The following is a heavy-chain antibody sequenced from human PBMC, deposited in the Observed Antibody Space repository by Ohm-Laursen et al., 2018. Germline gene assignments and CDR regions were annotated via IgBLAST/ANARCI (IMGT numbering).Heavy chain of an antibody. CDR3: ARGWLQFQTLDY. D-gene: IGHD5-24*01. Sequence: TLSLTCTVSGGSISSYYWSWIRQPPGKGLEWIGYIYYSGSTNYNPSLKSRVTISVDTSKNQFSLKLSSVTAADTAVYYCARGWLQFQTLDYWGQGTLVTVSS. CDR2: IYYSGST. V-gene: IGHV4-59*01. CDR1: GGSISSYY. J-gene: IGHJ4*02.